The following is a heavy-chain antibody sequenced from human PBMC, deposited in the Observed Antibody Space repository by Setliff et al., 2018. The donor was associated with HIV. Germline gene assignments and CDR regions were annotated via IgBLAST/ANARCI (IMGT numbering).Heavy chain of an antibody. V-gene: IGHV1-18*01. J-gene: IGHJ4*02. CDR2: ISAYNGNT. CDR3: ARLYGSGSYQVDY. Sequence: ASVKVSCKASGYSFTSYGVSWVRQAPGQGLEWMGWISAYNGNTNQAQKFQGRVTMTTDTSTSTAYMDLRSLRSDDTAVYYCARLYGSGSYQVDYWGQGTLVTVSS. D-gene: IGHD3-10*01. CDR1: GYSFTSYG.